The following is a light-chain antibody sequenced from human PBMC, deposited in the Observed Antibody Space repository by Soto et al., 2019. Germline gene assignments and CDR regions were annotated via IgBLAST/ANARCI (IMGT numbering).Light chain of an antibody. CDR3: QQYYSTPPT. CDR2: WAS. Sequence: IVMTQSPDSLAVSLGETATINCKSSQSVLYSSNNKSYLAWYQQKPGQPPKLLIYWASTRESGVPDRFSGSGSGTDFTLTISSLQAEDVAVYYCQQYYSTPPTFGHGTKVDIK. V-gene: IGKV4-1*01. CDR1: QSVLYSSNNKSY. J-gene: IGKJ1*01.